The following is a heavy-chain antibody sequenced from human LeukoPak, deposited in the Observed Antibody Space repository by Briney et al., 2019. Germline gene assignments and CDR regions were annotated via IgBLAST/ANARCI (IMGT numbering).Heavy chain of an antibody. D-gene: IGHD1-7*01. CDR2: IYPGDSDT. CDR1: GYSFTSYW. Sequence: PGESLKISCKGSGYSFTSYWIGWVRQMPGKGLEWMGIIYPGDSDTRYSPSFQGQVTISADKSISTAYLQWSSLKASDTAMYYCARHREYNWNYVSYYMDVWGKGTTVTVSS. V-gene: IGHV5-51*01. CDR3: ARHREYNWNYVSYYMDV. J-gene: IGHJ6*03.